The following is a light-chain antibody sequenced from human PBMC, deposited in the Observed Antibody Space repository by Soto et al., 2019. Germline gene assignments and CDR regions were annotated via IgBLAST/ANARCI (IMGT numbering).Light chain of an antibody. J-gene: IGLJ1*01. CDR2: AVT. V-gene: IGLV2-14*01. CDR3: SSYTSSSTL. CDR1: SSDVGGYNY. Sequence: QSALTQPASVSGSPGQSITISCAGTSSDVGGYNYVSWYQQHQAKAPKLMIYAVTDRPSGVSSRFSGSKSGNTASLTISGLQAEDEADYYCSSYTSSSTLFGTGTKVTVL.